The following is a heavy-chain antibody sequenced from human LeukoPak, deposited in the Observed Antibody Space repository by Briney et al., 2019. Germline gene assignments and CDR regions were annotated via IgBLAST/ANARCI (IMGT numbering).Heavy chain of an antibody. V-gene: IGHV4-39*07. J-gene: IGHJ6*03. D-gene: IGHD3-10*01. Sequence: SETLSLTCTVSSGSISTSNYYWGWVRQPPGKALEWIGNIFYSGSTYYSPSLKSRVTISLDTSRNQFSLKLSSATAADTAVYYCARDLWFGDLLYMDVWGKGITVTVSS. CDR3: ARDLWFGDLLYMDV. CDR2: IFYSGST. CDR1: SGSISTSNYY.